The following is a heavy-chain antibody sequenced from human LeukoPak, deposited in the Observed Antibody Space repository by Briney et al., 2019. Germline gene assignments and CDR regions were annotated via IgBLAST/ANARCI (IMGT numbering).Heavy chain of an antibody. CDR3: ASRYCSSTSCPPHGVYYGMDV. Sequence: ASVKVSCKASGYTFTGYYMHWVRQAPGQGLEWMGWINPNSGGTNYAQKFQGRVTMTRDTSISTAYMELSRLRSDDTAVYYCASRYCSSTSCPPHGVYYGMDVWGQGTTVTVSS. J-gene: IGHJ6*02. CDR1: GYTFTGYY. CDR2: INPNSGGT. V-gene: IGHV1-2*02. D-gene: IGHD2-2*01.